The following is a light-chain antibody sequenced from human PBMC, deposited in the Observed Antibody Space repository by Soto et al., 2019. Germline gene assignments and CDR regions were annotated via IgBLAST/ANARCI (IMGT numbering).Light chain of an antibody. CDR1: SSDVGAYNR. Sequence: QSVLTQPPSASGSPGQSVTISCTGTSSDVGAYNRVSWYQYHPGKAPKLMIYEVSKRPSGVPDRFSGSKSGNTASLTVSGLQAEDEADYYCTSYVGSSNVNWVFGGGTKLTVL. J-gene: IGLJ3*02. CDR2: EVS. CDR3: TSYVGSSNVNWV. V-gene: IGLV2-8*01.